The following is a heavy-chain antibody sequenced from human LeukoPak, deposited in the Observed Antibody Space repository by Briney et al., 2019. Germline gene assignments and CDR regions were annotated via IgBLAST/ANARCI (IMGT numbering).Heavy chain of an antibody. V-gene: IGHV3-23*01. J-gene: IGHJ5*02. Sequence: GGSLRLSCAASGFSFSNYGMSWVRQAPGKGLQWVSAVSGDGITTLYADSVKGRFTISRDNSKNTMNLQMDSLRAEDTALYYCAKGAQSASFDPWGQGTLVTVSS. CDR2: VSGDGITT. D-gene: IGHD3-3*01. CDR3: AKGAQSASFDP. CDR1: GFSFSNYG.